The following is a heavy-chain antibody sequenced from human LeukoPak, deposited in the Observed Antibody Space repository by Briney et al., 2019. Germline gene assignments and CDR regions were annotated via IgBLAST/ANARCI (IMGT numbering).Heavy chain of an antibody. V-gene: IGHV4-31*03. D-gene: IGHD2-2*01. J-gene: IGHJ5*02. Sequence: SETLSLTCTVSGGSISSGGYYWSWIRQHPGKGLEWIGYIYYSGSTYYNPSLKSRVTISVDTSKNQFSLKLSSVTAADTAVYYCARGSPNIVVVPAAPKGWFDPWGQGTLVTVSS. CDR2: IYYSGST. CDR3: ARGSPNIVVVPAAPKGWFDP. CDR1: GGSISSGGYY.